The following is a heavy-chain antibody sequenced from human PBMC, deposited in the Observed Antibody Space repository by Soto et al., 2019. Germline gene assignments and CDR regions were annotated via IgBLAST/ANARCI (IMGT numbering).Heavy chain of an antibody. CDR1: GFTFSNYA. D-gene: IGHD2-15*01. CDR3: AKAPLRYCSRARCYEFYS. J-gene: IGHJ5*01. V-gene: IGHV3-23*05. CDR2: TVGGATNT. Sequence: EVQLLESGGGLVQPGGSLRLSCVASGFTFSNYAMSWVRQAPGKGLEWVSATVGGATNTYHMDSVKGRFTVSRDESKNTLYLQMNSLRDEDTAVYYYAKAPLRYCSRARCYEFYSWGHGTLVTVSS.